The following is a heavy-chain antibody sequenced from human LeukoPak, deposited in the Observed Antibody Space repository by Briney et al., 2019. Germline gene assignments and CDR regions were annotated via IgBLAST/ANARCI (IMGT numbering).Heavy chain of an antibody. V-gene: IGHV4-31*03. CDR2: IYYSGST. D-gene: IGHD2-8*01. CDR3: ARVGRNGASHAFDI. Sequence: SETLSLTCTVSGGSISSGGYYWSWIRQHPGKGLEWIRYIYYSGSTYYNPSLKSRVTISVDTSKNQFSLKLSSVTAADTAVYYCARVGRNGASHAFDIWGQGTMVTVSS. CDR1: GGSISSGGYY. J-gene: IGHJ3*02.